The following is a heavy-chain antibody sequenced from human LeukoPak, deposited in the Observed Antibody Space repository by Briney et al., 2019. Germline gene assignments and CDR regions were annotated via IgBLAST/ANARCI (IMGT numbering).Heavy chain of an antibody. CDR2: INHSGST. V-gene: IGHV4-34*01. CDR3: ARGPRPLHAFDI. CDR1: GGSFSGYY. Sequence: PETLSLTCAVYGGSFSGYYWSWIRQPPGKGLEWIGEINHSGSTNYNPSPKSRVTISVDTSKNQFSLKLSSVTAADTAVYYCARGPRPLHAFDIWGQGTMVTVSS. J-gene: IGHJ3*02.